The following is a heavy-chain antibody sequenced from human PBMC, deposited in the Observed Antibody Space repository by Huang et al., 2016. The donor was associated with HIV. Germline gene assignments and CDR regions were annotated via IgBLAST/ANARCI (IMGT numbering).Heavy chain of an antibody. J-gene: IGHJ4*02. Sequence: QVQLQQWGAGLLKPSATLSLTCAVDGGSFRNYYWTWIRQPPGKGLEWIGEINHSGSTNYNLSLKSRLSLSVDTSKNQFSLKMNSVTAADTAVYYCARNKWELLYFDYWGQGTLVTVSS. CDR1: GGSFRNYY. CDR2: INHSGST. CDR3: ARNKWELLYFDY. D-gene: IGHD1-26*01. V-gene: IGHV4-34*01.